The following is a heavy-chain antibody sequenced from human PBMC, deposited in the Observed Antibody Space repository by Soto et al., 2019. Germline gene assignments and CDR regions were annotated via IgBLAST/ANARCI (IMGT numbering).Heavy chain of an antibody. CDR3: ARAHYGDYGYGMDV. V-gene: IGHV4-30-2*01. CDR2: IYHSGTT. D-gene: IGHD4-17*01. CDR1: GGSISSGGYS. Sequence: QLQLQESGSGLVKPSQTLSLTCAVSGGSISSGGYSWSWIRQPPGKGLEWIGYIYHSGTTYYNPSLKSRVPISVDRSKNQFSLKLSSVTAADTAVYYCARAHYGDYGYGMDVWGQGTTGTVSS. J-gene: IGHJ6*02.